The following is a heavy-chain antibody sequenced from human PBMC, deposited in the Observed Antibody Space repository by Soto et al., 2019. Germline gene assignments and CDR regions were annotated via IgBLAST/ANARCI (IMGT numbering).Heavy chain of an antibody. CDR2: IYYSGST. CDR3: ATSIWFDP. D-gene: IGHD2-2*01. CDR1: GGSISSRGYY. Sequence: QLQLQDSGPGLVKPSETLSLTCTVSGGSISSRGYYWGWIRQPPGKGLGGIGTIYYSGSTYYNPSLKSRITISVDTSKNQFSRTLSSVTAADTAVYYCATSIWFDPWGQGTLVSVS. V-gene: IGHV4-39*01. J-gene: IGHJ5*02.